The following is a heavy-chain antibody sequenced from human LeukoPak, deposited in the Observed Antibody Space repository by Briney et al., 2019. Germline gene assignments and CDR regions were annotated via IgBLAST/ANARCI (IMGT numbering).Heavy chain of an antibody. CDR3: ASMFEVKDAFDI. CDR1: GFTFSNYA. D-gene: IGHD3-10*02. V-gene: IGHV3-23*01. CDR2: ISGSGRTT. Sequence: GGSLRLSCAASGFTFSNYAMSWVRQAPGKGLEWVSPISGSGRTTNYADSVKGRFTISRDNSKNTLYLQMNNLRPEDTAVYYCASMFEVKDAFDIWGQGTMVTVSS. J-gene: IGHJ3*02.